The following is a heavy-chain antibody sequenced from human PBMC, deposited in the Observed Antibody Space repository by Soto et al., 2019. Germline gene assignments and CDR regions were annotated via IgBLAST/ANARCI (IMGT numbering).Heavy chain of an antibody. D-gene: IGHD5-12*01. CDR3: ARAYGGYADY. V-gene: IGHV4-59*01. J-gene: IGHJ4*02. CDR1: GGSISSYY. CDR2: IYYSGST. Sequence: QVQLQESGPGLVKPSETLSLTCTVSGGSISSYYWSWIRQPPGKGLEWIGYIYYSGSTNCNPSLKSRVTISVDTSKNQFSLKLSSVTAADTAVYYCARAYGGYADYWGQGALVTVSS.